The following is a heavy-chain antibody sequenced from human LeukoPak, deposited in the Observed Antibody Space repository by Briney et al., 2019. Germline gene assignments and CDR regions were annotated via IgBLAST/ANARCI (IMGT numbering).Heavy chain of an antibody. Sequence: GGSLRLSCTASGFPFIEYRMNEVRPVRGRGVDCISYIGIDSGNTKYADSVRGRFTISADKAKNSLYLQMNSLRVEDTAVYYCARDHNYAFDNWGQGTLVSVAS. J-gene: IGHJ4*02. CDR1: GFPFIEYR. D-gene: IGHD1-1*01. CDR3: ARDHNYAFDN. CDR2: IGIDSGNT. V-gene: IGHV3-48*01.